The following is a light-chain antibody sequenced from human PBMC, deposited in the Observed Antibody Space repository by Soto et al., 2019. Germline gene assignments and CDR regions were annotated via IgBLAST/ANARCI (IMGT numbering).Light chain of an antibody. CDR3: AAWDDSRNGYV. V-gene: IGLV1-44*01. CDR2: SNN. CDR1: SSNIGSNT. J-gene: IGLJ1*01. Sequence: QSVLTQPPSASGTPGQRVTISCSGSSSNIGSNTVNWYQQLPGTAPKLLIYSNNQRPSGVPDRFSGSKSGTSASLAISGLQSEDEAYYYCAAWDDSRNGYVFGTGTKLTVL.